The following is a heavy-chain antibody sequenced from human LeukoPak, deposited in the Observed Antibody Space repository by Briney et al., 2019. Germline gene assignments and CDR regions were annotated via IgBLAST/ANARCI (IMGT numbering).Heavy chain of an antibody. D-gene: IGHD2-2*01. J-gene: IGHJ5*02. CDR1: GGSISSGGYS. Sequence: PSETLSLTCAVSGGSISSGGYSWSWIRQPPGKGLEWIGYIYHSGSTYYNPSLKSRVTISVDGSKNQFSLKLSSVTAADTAVYHCARLWHCSSATCYSDNWFDPWGQGTLVTVSS. CDR2: IYHSGST. CDR3: ARLWHCSSATCYSDNWFDP. V-gene: IGHV4-30-2*01.